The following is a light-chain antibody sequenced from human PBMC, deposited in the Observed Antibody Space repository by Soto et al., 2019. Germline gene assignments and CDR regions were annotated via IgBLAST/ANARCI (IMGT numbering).Light chain of an antibody. Sequence: IQMTQSPSTLSASVGERVTITCLASQSISSWVAWYQQKPGKAPKLRNYKASSLESGVPSRFSGSASRTEFTLTISSLQPDDFATYYCQQYNSYSEAFGQGTKVDIK. CDR3: QQYNSYSEA. CDR2: KAS. J-gene: IGKJ1*01. CDR1: QSISSW. V-gene: IGKV1-5*03.